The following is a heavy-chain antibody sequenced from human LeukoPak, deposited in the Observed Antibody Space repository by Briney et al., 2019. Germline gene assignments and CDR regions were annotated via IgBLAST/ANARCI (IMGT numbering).Heavy chain of an antibody. Sequence: GGSLRLSCAASGFTFSSYWMSWVRQAPGKGLEWVANIKQDGSEKYYVDSVKGRFTISRDNAKNSLYLQMNSLRAEDTAVYYCAKDSQPYDYVWGSYRRTAYYFDYWGQGTLVTVSS. D-gene: IGHD3-16*02. CDR2: IKQDGSEK. V-gene: IGHV3-7*01. CDR3: AKDSQPYDYVWGSYRRTAYYFDY. J-gene: IGHJ4*02. CDR1: GFTFSSYW.